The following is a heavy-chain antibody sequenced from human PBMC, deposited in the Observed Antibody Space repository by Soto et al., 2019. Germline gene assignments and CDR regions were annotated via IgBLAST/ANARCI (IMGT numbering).Heavy chain of an antibody. J-gene: IGHJ6*02. V-gene: IGHV4-34*01. CDR1: GGSFSGYY. Sequence: PSETLSLTCAVYGGSFSGYYWSWIRQPPGKGLEWIGEINHSGSTNYNPSLKSRVTISVDTSKNQFSLKLSSVTAADTAVYYCARGNMLLWFGAANYGMDVWGQGTTVTVSS. CDR2: INHSGST. D-gene: IGHD3-10*01. CDR3: ARGNMLLWFGAANYGMDV.